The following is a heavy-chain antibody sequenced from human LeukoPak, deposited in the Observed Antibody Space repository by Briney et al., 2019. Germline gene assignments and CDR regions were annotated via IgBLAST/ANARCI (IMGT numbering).Heavy chain of an antibody. CDR1: GFTFSTYW. V-gene: IGHV3-74*01. J-gene: IGHJ5*02. D-gene: IGHD3-22*01. CDR3: AKDPTTYYDSSGYGRYNWFDP. CDR2: IKSDGST. Sequence: PGGSLRLSCAASGFTFSTYWMHWVRQAPGKGLVWVSRIKSDGSTNYADSVKGRFTISRDNSKNTLYLQMNSLRAEDTAVYYCAKDPTTYYDSSGYGRYNWFDPWGQGTLVTVSS.